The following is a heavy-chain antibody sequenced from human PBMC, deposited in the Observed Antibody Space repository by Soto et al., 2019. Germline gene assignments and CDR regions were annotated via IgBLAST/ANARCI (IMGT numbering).Heavy chain of an antibody. D-gene: IGHD6-19*01. CDR3: ARDSIAVAGILIYYYYGMDV. V-gene: IGHV3-30-3*01. CDR2: ISYDGSNK. CDR1: GFTFSSYA. Sequence: GGSLRLSCAASGFTFSSYAMHWVRQAPGKELEWVAVISYDGSNKYYADSVKGRFTISRDNSKNTLYLQMNSLRAEDTAVYYCARDSIAVAGILIYYYYGMDVWGQGTTVTV. J-gene: IGHJ6*02.